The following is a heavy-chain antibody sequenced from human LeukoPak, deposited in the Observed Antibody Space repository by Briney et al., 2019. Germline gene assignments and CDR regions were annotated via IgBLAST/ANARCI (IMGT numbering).Heavy chain of an antibody. V-gene: IGHV3-33*01. CDR1: GFTFSSYG. J-gene: IGHJ6*02. CDR3: ARDGEYCSGGSCYPYYYYRTDV. Sequence: GRSLRLSCAASGFTFSSYGMHWVRQAPGKGLEWVAVIWYDGSNKYYADSVKGRFTISRDNSKNTLYLQMNSLRAEDTAVYYCARDGEYCSGGSCYPYYYYRTDVWGQGTTVTVSS. D-gene: IGHD2-15*01. CDR2: IWYDGSNK.